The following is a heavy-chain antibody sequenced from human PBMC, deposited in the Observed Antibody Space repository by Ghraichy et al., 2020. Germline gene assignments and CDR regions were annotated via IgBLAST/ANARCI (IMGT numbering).Heavy chain of an antibody. D-gene: IGHD6-6*01. J-gene: IGHJ4*02. Sequence: QTLSLTCTVSGGSISSGGYYWSWIRQHPGKGLEWIGYIYYSGSTYYNPSLKSRVTISVDTSKNQFSLKLSSVTAADTAVYYCASWIAARPIDYWGQGTLVTVSS. V-gene: IGHV4-31*03. CDR2: IYYSGST. CDR1: GGSISSGGYY. CDR3: ASWIAARPIDY.